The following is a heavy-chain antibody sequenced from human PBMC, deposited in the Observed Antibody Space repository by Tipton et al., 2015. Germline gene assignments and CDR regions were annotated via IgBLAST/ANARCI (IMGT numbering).Heavy chain of an antibody. Sequence: GLVKPSGTLSLTCVVSGGSISSSNWWSWVRQPPGKGLEWIGEIYHSGSTNYNPSLKSRVTISLDKSKNHFSLNLRAVTAADTAVYYCARDYDGMDLWGQGTTVTVSS. CDR3: ARDYDGMDL. CDR2: IYHSGST. D-gene: IGHD3-16*01. V-gene: IGHV4-4*02. CDR1: GGSISSSNW. J-gene: IGHJ6*02.